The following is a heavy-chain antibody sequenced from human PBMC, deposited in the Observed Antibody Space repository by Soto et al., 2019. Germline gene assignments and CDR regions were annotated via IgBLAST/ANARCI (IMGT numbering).Heavy chain of an antibody. D-gene: IGHD5-12*01. CDR1: GGSINNYY. V-gene: IGHV4-59*01. J-gene: IGHJ4*02. CDR3: ARGSSGYDGLDF. CDR2: IYYSGTT. Sequence: PSETLSLTCTVSGGSINNYYWSWIRQPPGKGLEWIGYIYYSGTTNYNPSLKSRVNMSVDTSKNQFSLKLTSVTGADTAVYYCARGSSGYDGLDFWGQGTLVTVS.